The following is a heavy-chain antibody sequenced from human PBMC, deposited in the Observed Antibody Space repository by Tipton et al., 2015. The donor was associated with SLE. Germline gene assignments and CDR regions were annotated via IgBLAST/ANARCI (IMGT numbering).Heavy chain of an antibody. CDR3: ARDKTYYDFWSGYPDAFDI. J-gene: IGHJ3*02. CDR2: IYHSGST. Sequence: TLSLTCTVSGGSISSSSYYWGWIRQPPGKGLEWIGEIYHSGSTNYNPSLKSRVTISVDKAKNLFSLKLTSVTAADTPVYYCARDKTYYDFWSGYPDAFDIWGQGTMVTVSS. V-gene: IGHV4-61*05. CDR1: GGSISSSSYY. D-gene: IGHD3-3*01.